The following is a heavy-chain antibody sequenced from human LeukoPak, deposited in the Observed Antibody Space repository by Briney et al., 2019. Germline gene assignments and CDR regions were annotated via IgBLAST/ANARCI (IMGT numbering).Heavy chain of an antibody. CDR2: ISGSGGRT. V-gene: IGHV3-23*01. J-gene: IGHJ5*02. D-gene: IGHD1-26*01. CDR3: ARVMFRVGATVS. Sequence: GGSLGLSCAASGFTFSTYAMSWVRQAPGKGLEWVSAISGSGGRTYYADSVKGRFTISRDNSKNTLYLQMNSLRAEDTAVYYCARVMFRVGATVSWGQGTLVTVSS. CDR1: GFTFSTYA.